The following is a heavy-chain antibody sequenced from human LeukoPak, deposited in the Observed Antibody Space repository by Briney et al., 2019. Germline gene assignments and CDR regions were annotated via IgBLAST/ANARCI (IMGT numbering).Heavy chain of an antibody. Sequence: GGSLRLSCAASGFTFSSFWMTWVRQAPGKRLEYVANMKQDGTDKYYVGSVKGRFTISRDNAKNSLYPQMSSLRAEDTAAYYCARGRWGSGYYFDYWGQGTLVTVSS. CDR1: GFTFSSFW. J-gene: IGHJ4*02. CDR2: MKQDGTDK. D-gene: IGHD6-25*01. V-gene: IGHV3-7*01. CDR3: ARGRWGSGYYFDY.